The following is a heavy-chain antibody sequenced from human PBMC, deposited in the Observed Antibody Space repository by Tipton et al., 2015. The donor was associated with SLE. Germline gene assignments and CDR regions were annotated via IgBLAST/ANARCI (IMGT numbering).Heavy chain of an antibody. Sequence: QVQLVQSGAEVKKPGASVRVSCKASGYTFTGYYMHWVRQAPGQGLEWMGWISAYNGNTNYAQKLQGRVTMTTDTSTSTAYMELRSLRSDDTAVYYCARDEYYYDSSGHRPFDIWGQGTMVTVSS. J-gene: IGHJ3*02. V-gene: IGHV1-18*04. D-gene: IGHD3-22*01. CDR2: ISAYNGNT. CDR3: ARDEYYYDSSGHRPFDI. CDR1: GYTFTGYY.